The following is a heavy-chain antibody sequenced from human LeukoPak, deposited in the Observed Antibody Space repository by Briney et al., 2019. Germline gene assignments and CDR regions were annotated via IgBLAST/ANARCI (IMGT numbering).Heavy chain of an antibody. CDR2: IYSGGST. J-gene: IGHJ4*02. CDR1: GFTVSSNY. D-gene: IGHD5-24*01. Sequence: GGSLRLSCAASGFTVSSNYMSWVRQAPGKGLEWVSVIYSGGSTYYADSVKGRFTISRDNSKNTLYLQMNSLRAEDTAVYYCARDPLRPTRDGYKYYDYWGQGTLVTVSS. CDR3: ARDPLRPTRDGYKYYDY. V-gene: IGHV3-66*01.